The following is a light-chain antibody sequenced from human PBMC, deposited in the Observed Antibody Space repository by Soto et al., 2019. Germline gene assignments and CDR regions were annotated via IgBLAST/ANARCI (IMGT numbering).Light chain of an antibody. CDR2: EVS. CDR1: SSDVGGYNY. J-gene: IGLJ1*01. CDR3: VAWDGSLNGYV. V-gene: IGLV2-14*01. Sequence: QSALTQPASVSGSPGQSITISCTGTSSDVGGYNYVSWYQQHPGKAPKLMIYEVSNRPSGVSNRFSGSKSGNTASLTISGLQSEDEADYYCVAWDGSLNGYVFGTGTKLTVL.